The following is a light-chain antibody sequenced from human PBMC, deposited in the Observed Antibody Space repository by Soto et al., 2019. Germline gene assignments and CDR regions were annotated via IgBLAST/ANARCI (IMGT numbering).Light chain of an antibody. V-gene: IGKV1-39*01. CDR1: QSIGGF. CDR3: QQSYSTPLT. CDR2: AAS. J-gene: IGKJ4*01. Sequence: IQMSQSPSSLSVSVGDRVTITCRASQSIGGFLNWYQQKLGKAPKLLIYAASSLQSGVPSRFSGSGSGTDFTLTISSLQPEDCATYSSQQSYSTPLTFGGGTKVDIK.